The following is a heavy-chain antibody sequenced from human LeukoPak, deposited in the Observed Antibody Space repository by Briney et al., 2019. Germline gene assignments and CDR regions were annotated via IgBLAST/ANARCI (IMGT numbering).Heavy chain of an antibody. CDR2: IYYSGST. V-gene: IGHV4-39*07. J-gene: IGHJ5*02. CDR1: GGSIGSSSYY. Sequence: SETLSLTCTVSGGSIGSSSYYWGWIRQPPGKGLEWIGSIYYSGSTYYNPSLKSRVTISVDTSKNQFSLKLSSVTAADTAVYYCARGLGTIDPWGQGTLVTVSS. CDR3: ARGLGTIDP. D-gene: IGHD3-16*01.